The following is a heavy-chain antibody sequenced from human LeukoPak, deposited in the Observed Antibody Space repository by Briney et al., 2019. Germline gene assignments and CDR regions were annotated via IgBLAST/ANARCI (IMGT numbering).Heavy chain of an antibody. CDR2: MNPNSGNT. CDR1: GYTFTSYD. Sequence: ASVEVSCKASGYTFTSYDINWVRQATGQGLEWMGWMNPNSGNTGYARKFQGRVTMTRNTSISTAYMELSSLRSEDTAVYYCARGVRFLEWLLPMGYGMDVWGQGTTVIVSS. D-gene: IGHD3-3*01. CDR3: ARGVRFLEWLLPMGYGMDV. J-gene: IGHJ6*02. V-gene: IGHV1-8*01.